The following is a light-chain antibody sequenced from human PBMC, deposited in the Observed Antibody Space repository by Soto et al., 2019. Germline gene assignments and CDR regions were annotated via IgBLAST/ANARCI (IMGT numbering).Light chain of an antibody. CDR3: QHYHSYFLT. J-gene: IGKJ3*01. V-gene: IGKV1-5*01. Sequence: DIQMTQSPSTLSASVGDRVTITCRASQSISRSLAWYQQKPGKAPNLLIYDASSLESGVPSRFSGSGFGTEFTLTISSLQPDDFPTYYCQHYHSYFLTFGPWTTVDIK. CDR2: DAS. CDR1: QSISRS.